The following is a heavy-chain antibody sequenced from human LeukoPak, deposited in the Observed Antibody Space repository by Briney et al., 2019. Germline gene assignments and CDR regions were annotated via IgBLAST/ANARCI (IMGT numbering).Heavy chain of an antibody. Sequence: GGSLRLSCAASGFTFSSYGMHWVRQAPGKGLEWVAVISYDGSNKYYADSVKGRFTISRDNSKNTLYLQMNSLRAEGTAVFYCAKDVTPWSVAGLPVGPWGRESGVTVFS. V-gene: IGHV3-30*18. D-gene: IGHD6-19*01. J-gene: IGHJ5*02. CDR2: ISYDGSNK. CDR3: AKDVTPWSVAGLPVGP. CDR1: GFTFSSYG.